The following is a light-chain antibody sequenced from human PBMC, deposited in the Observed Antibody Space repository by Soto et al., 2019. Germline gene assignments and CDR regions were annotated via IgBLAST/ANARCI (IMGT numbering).Light chain of an antibody. CDR1: QSISTW. CDR3: QQYKNYLT. CDR2: DAS. V-gene: IGKV1-5*01. J-gene: IGKJ3*01. Sequence: DIQMTQSPSTLSASVGDRVTITCRASQSISTWLAWYQQKPGKAPKVLIYDASSLESGVPSRFSGSGSGTEFTLTISSLQPDAFATYYCQQYKNYLTFGPGTKVDIK.